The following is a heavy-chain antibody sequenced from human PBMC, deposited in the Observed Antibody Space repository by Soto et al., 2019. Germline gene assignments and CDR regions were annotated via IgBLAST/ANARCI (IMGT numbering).Heavy chain of an antibody. Sequence: QVQLVQSGAEVKKPGASVKVSCKASGYTFSTYGISWVRQAPGQGLEWMGWINGYNGNTNYAPKLQGRITMTTDTSTTTAYMELRSLRSDDTAVYYCARMGDVPYYDYGMDVWGQGTTVTVSS. D-gene: IGHD3-16*01. CDR2: INGYNGNT. V-gene: IGHV1-18*01. CDR1: GYTFSTYG. J-gene: IGHJ6*02. CDR3: ARMGDVPYYDYGMDV.